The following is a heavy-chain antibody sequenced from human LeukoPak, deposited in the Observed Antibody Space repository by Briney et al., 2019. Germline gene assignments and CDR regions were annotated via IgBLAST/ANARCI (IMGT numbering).Heavy chain of an antibody. J-gene: IGHJ4*02. CDR3: ARGAAVADPPVDY. CDR2: IYYSGST. Sequence: PSETLSLTCTVSGGSISSYYWSWIRQPPGKGLEWIGYIYYSGSTNYNPSLKSRVTISVDTSKNQFSLKLNSVTAADTAVYYCARGAAVADPPVDYWGQGTLVTVSS. CDR1: GGSISSYY. V-gene: IGHV4-59*01. D-gene: IGHD6-19*01.